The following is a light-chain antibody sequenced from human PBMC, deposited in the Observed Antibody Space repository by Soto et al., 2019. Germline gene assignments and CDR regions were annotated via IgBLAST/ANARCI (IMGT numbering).Light chain of an antibody. CDR2: SAT. Sequence: EIVLTQSPATLSLAPEDAATLSCRASQSVGRFVAWYQQKPGQAPRLLIYSATERATGIPGRFTGGGYGTEFALTISILDPEDFARYYCQQRTDRNPLSFGGGTRVES. V-gene: IGKV3-11*01. CDR3: QQRTDRNPLS. CDR1: QSVGRF. J-gene: IGKJ4*01.